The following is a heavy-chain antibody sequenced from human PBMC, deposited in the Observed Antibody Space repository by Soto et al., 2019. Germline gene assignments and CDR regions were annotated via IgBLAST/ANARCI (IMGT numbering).Heavy chain of an antibody. D-gene: IGHD3-3*01. J-gene: IGHJ5*02. CDR2: MNPNSGNT. V-gene: IGHV1-8*01. CDR1: GYTFTSYD. Sequence: QVQLVQSGAEVKKPGASVKVSCKASGYTFTSYDINWVRQATGQGLEWMGWMNPNSGNTGYAQKFQGSVTMTRSTSISTAYMELSSLRSEDTAVYYCASLRSYEVDWFDPWGQGTLVTVSS. CDR3: ASLRSYEVDWFDP.